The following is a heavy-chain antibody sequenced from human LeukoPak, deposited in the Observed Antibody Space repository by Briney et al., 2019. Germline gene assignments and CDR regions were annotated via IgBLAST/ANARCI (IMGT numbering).Heavy chain of an antibody. CDR3: ARGRPHGNDY. D-gene: IGHD4-23*01. V-gene: IGHV3-74*01. Sequence: GGSLRLSCAASGFTFSSYWMNWVRQAPGKGLVWVSRIASGGSSTTYADSVKGRFSNSRDNAKNTLYLQMNSLRVEDTAVYYCARGRPHGNDYWGQGTLVTVSS. CDR1: GFTFSSYW. CDR2: IASGGSST. J-gene: IGHJ4*02.